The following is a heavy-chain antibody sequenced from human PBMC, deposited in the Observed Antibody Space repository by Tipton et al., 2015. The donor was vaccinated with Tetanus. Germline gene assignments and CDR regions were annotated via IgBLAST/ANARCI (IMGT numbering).Heavy chain of an antibody. D-gene: IGHD1-1*01. Sequence: TLSLTCSVSGGSIINNNWWTWVRQPPGKGLEWIGEIYHSGRTNYNPSLETRVTISVDEPKTQFSLILMSVTAADTAVYYCARGSTTFFWGQGTLVTVSS. V-gene: IGHV4-4*02. CDR3: ARGSTTFF. J-gene: IGHJ4*02. CDR1: GGSIINNNW. CDR2: IYHSGRT.